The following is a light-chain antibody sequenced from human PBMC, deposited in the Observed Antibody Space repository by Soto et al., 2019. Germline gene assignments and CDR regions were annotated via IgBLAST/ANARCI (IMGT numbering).Light chain of an antibody. Sequence: QSVLTQPPSASGSPGQSVSISCTGTSSDVGGYKYVSWYQQHPGKAPKLMIFEVNKRPSGFPDRFSGYKSGNTASLTVSGLQAEDEADYYCSSYSGINNLVVFWTGTKLTVL. CDR1: SSDVGGYKY. V-gene: IGLV2-8*01. J-gene: IGLJ1*01. CDR3: SSYSGINNLVV. CDR2: EVN.